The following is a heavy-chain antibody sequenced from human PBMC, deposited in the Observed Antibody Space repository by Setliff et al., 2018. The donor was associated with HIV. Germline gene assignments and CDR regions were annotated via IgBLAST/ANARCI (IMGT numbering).Heavy chain of an antibody. CDR2: INHSGST. CDR3: ARIPRRGRYCSGGSCYSRYGMDV. CDR1: GGSFSGYY. V-gene: IGHV4-34*01. J-gene: IGHJ6*02. Sequence: SETLSLTCAVYGGSFSGYYWSWIRQPPGKGLAWIGEINHSGSTNYNPSLKSRVTISVDTSKNQFSLKLSSVTAADTAVYYCARIPRRGRYCSGGSCYSRYGMDVWGQGTTVTVSS. D-gene: IGHD2-15*01.